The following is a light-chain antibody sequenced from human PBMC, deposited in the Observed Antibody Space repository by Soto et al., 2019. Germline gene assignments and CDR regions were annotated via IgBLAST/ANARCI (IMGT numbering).Light chain of an antibody. J-gene: IGLJ1*01. CDR2: DVT. CDR1: SIDVGGYNY. Sequence: QSVLTQPPSASGAPGQSVTISCTGTSIDVGGYNYVSWYQQHPGKAPKLLIYDVTARPSGVPDHFSGSKSGNTASLTVSGLQAEDEADYYCSSYAGTHIVFGTGTKVTVL. V-gene: IGLV2-8*01. CDR3: SSYAGTHIV.